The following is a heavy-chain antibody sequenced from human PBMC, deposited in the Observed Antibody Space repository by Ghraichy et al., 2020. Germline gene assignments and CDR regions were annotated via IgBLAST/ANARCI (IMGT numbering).Heavy chain of an antibody. CDR1: GGAISTENW. CDR2: IYHTGKT. D-gene: IGHD2-21*01. J-gene: IGHJ5*02. CDR3: AAYSWGVRRWFDP. V-gene: IGHV4-4*02. Sequence: SETLSLTCAVSGGAISTENWWSWVRQPPGKGLEWIGEIYHTGKTNYNPSLKSRVTISLDKSKNHFSLNLTSVTTADTAFYYCAAYSWGVRRWFDPWGQGTLVTVSS.